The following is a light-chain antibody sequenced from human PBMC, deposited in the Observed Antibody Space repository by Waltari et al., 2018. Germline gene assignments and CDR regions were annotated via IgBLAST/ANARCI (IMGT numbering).Light chain of an antibody. CDR2: AAS. CDR3: LQDYNYPRT. Sequence: DRVTITCRASQDIRIDLAWYQQKPGKAPNLLIYAASTLQSGVPLRFSASGSGTDFTLTISSLRPEDSATYYCLQDYNYPRTFGQGTKVEIK. CDR1: QDIRID. J-gene: IGKJ1*01. V-gene: IGKV1-6*01.